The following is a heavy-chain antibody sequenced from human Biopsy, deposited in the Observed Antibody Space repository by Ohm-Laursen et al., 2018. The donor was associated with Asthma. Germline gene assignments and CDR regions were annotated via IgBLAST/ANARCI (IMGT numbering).Heavy chain of an antibody. CDR1: GFTFSSYG. V-gene: IGHV3-23*01. CDR2: ISGSGGST. D-gene: IGHD3-3*01. CDR3: ARTFHFWSPYHAEHYQL. Sequence: SLRLSCAASGFTFSSYGMYWVRQAPGKGLEWVSAISGSGGSTYYADSVKGRFTISRDNSKNSLYLQMNSLRAEDTAVYYCARTFHFWSPYHAEHYQLWGQGTLVTVSS. J-gene: IGHJ1*01.